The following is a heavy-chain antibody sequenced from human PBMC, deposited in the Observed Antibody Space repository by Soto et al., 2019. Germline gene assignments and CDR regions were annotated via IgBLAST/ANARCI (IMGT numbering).Heavy chain of an antibody. Sequence: QVQLVQSGAEVKKPGASVKVSCKASGYTFTGYYMHWVRQAPGQGLEWMGWINPNSGGTNYAQKCQGWVTMNRDTSISTAYMELSRLRSDDTAVYYCARAFRIGYFYGMDVWGQGTTVTVSS. CDR2: INPNSGGT. V-gene: IGHV1-2*04. CDR1: GYTFTGYY. CDR3: ARAFRIGYFYGMDV. D-gene: IGHD3-22*01. J-gene: IGHJ6*02.